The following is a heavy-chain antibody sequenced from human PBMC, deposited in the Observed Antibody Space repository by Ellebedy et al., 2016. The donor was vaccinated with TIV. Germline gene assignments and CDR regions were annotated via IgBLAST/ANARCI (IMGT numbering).Heavy chain of an antibody. Sequence: PGGSLRLSCVASGFTFSNYNMNWVRQAPGKGLEWVSYISSSSSTIYYADSVKGRFTISRDNAKNALYLQMNSLRAEDTAVYYCAREAVRGSGWYDYWGQGTLVTVSS. D-gene: IGHD6-19*01. J-gene: IGHJ4*02. CDR2: ISSSSSTI. CDR3: AREAVRGSGWYDY. V-gene: IGHV3-48*01. CDR1: GFTFSNYN.